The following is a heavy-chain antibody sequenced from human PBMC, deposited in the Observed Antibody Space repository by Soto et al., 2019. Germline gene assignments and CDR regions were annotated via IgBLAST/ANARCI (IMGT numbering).Heavy chain of an antibody. J-gene: IGHJ5*02. CDR1: GGTFSNYA. CDR2: IIPLFGTP. CDR3: ARDTNWNYDVPWFDP. Sequence: QVQLVQSGAEVKKPGSSVKVSCKASGGTFSNYAISWVRQAPGQGLEWMGGIIPLFGTPNYPQKFQGRVTITADKSTSTAYMELSSLRSEDTAVYYCARDTNWNYDVPWFDPCGQGTQVTVSS. V-gene: IGHV1-69*06. D-gene: IGHD1-7*01.